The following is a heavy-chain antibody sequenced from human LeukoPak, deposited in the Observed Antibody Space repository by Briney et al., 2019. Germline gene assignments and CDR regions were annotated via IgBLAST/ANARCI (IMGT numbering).Heavy chain of an antibody. CDR3: ATRGSVDTATYAFDI. Sequence: QPGGSLRLSCAASGFTFSSYSMNWVRQAPGKGLEWVSYISSSSSTIYYADSVKGRFTISRDNAKNSLYLQMNSLRAEDTAVYYCATRGSVDTATYAFDIWGQGTIVTVSS. D-gene: IGHD5-18*01. CDR2: ISSSSSTI. CDR1: GFTFSSYS. V-gene: IGHV3-48*01. J-gene: IGHJ3*02.